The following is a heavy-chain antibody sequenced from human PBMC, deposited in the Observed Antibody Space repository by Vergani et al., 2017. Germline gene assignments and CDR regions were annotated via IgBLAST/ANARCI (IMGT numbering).Heavy chain of an antibody. CDR1: VYTFTGYY. V-gene: IGHV1-2*02. CDR2: INPNSGGT. CDR3: ATSSGWQGTWSVAEYFQH. J-gene: IGHJ1*01. D-gene: IGHD6-19*01. Sequence: QVQVVQSGAEVKKSGASVKVSCKTSVYTFTGYYMHWVRQAPGQGLEWMGWINPNSGGTNYAQKFQGRVTMTRDTSISTAYMELSRLRSDDTAVYYCATSSGWQGTWSVAEYFQHWGQGTLVTVSS.